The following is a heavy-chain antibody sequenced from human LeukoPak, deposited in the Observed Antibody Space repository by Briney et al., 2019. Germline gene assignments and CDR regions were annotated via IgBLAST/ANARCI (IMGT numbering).Heavy chain of an antibody. D-gene: IGHD3-10*01. CDR2: IYYSGST. V-gene: IGHV4-39*01. CDR1: GGSISSRSYY. CDR3: ARANMVRGDPYFDY. Sequence: SETLSLTCTVSGGSISSRSYYWGWIRQPPGKGLEWIGSIYYSGSTYYNPSLKSRVTISVDTSKNQFSLKLSSVTAADTAVYYCARANMVRGDPYFDYWGQGTLVTVSS. J-gene: IGHJ4*02.